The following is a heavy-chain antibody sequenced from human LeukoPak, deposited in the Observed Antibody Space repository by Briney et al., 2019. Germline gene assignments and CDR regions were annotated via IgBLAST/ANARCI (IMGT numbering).Heavy chain of an antibody. V-gene: IGHV4-30-4*01. D-gene: IGHD6-13*01. CDR3: ASSSSWYFGWFDP. CDR2: IYYSGST. Sequence: PSQTLSLTCTVSGGSISSGDYYWRWIRQPPGRGLEWIGYIYYSGSTYYNPSLKSRVTISVDTSKNQFSLKLSSLTAADTAVYYCASSSSWYFGWFDPWGQGTLVTVSS. CDR1: GGSISSGDYY. J-gene: IGHJ5*02.